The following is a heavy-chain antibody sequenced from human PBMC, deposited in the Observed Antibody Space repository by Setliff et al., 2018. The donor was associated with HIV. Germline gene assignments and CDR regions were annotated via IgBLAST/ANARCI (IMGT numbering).Heavy chain of an antibody. J-gene: IGHJ3*02. CDR3: AREVDVVTTSDAFDI. V-gene: IGHV4-4*07. CDR1: GDFSNIQW. D-gene: IGHD2-21*02. CDR2: IHHSGST. Sequence: PSETLSLTCTVSGDFSNIQWWTWMRQSPGLGLQWIGSIHHSGSTYYDPSLKNRVTLSVDTSNNQVSLTLTSVTAADTAVYYCAREVDVVTTSDAFDIWGQGTMVTVSS.